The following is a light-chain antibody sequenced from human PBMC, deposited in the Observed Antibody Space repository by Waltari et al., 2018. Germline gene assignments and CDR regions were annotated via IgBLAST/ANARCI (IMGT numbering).Light chain of an antibody. CDR1: SSDVGSYNL. V-gene: IGLV2-23*01. Sequence: QSALTQPASVSGSPGQSITISCTGTSSDVGSYNLVSWYQQHPGKAPKLMIYEGSKRPSGVSNRFSGSKSGNTASLKSSGFQAEDEADYYCCSYAGSVVFGGGTKLTVL. J-gene: IGLJ2*01. CDR3: CSYAGSVV. CDR2: EGS.